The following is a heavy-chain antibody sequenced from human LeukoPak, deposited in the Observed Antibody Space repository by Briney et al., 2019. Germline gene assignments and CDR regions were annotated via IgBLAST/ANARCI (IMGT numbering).Heavy chain of an antibody. CDR2: IYYSGST. CDR1: DDSIRSSAYY. J-gene: IGHJ3*02. V-gene: IGHV4-39*01. CDR3: ASEPYGSGSFLGAFDI. Sequence: TETLSLTCAVSDDSIRSSAYYWGWIRQPPGKGLEWIGSIYYSGSTYYNPSLKSRVTISIDTSKNQFSLKLSSVTAADTAVYYCASEPYGSGSFLGAFDIWGQGTMVTVSS. D-gene: IGHD3-10*01.